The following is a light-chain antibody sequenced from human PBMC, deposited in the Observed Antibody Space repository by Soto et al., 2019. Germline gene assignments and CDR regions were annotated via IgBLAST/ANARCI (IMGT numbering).Light chain of an antibody. J-gene: IGLJ1*01. CDR2: EVS. CDR3: TSFTTSKTYI. Sequence: HSVLTKPPSVSGVPGQSVTISCTRTSSDIGSYDRVSWYQQPPGTAPRLMIYEVSNRPSGVPDRFSGSKSGNTASLTISGLQPEDETDYYCTSFTTSKTYIFGTGTKV. CDR1: SSDIGSYDR. V-gene: IGLV2-18*02.